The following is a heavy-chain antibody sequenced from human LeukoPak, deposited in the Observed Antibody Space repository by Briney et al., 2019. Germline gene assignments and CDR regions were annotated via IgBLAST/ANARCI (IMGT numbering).Heavy chain of an antibody. CDR2: IKSKTDGGTT. V-gene: IGHV3-15*01. CDR1: GFTFTNTW. Sequence: GGSLRLSCVASGFTFTNTWMSWVRQAPGKGLEWVGRIKSKTDGGTTDYAAPVKGRFTISRHESEDTLYLQMNSLRTEDTAVYYCTTDRFDWGQGTLVTVSS. CDR3: TTDRFD. J-gene: IGHJ4*02.